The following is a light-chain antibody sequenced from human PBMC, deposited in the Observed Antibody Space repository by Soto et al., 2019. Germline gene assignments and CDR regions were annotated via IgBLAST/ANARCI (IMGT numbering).Light chain of an antibody. CDR3: QQANSVPLT. V-gene: IGKV1-12*01. CDR1: QGISSL. Sequence: DIQMTQSPSSVSASVGDRVTITCRASQGISSLLAWYQQKPGKAPNLLIHTASSLQSGVPSRFSGSGSGTEFTLTISSLQPGDFATYYCQQANSVPLTFGGGTKVEIK. CDR2: TAS. J-gene: IGKJ4*01.